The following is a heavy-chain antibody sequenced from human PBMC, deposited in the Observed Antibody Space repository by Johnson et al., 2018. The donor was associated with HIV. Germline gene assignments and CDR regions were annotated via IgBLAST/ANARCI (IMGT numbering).Heavy chain of an antibody. J-gene: IGHJ3*02. V-gene: IGHV3-30*18. CDR2: ISYDGSNK. CDR1: GFTFSSYA. Sequence: QVLLVESGGGVVQPGRSLRLSCAASGFTFSSYAMHWVRQAPGKGLEWVAVISYDGSNKYYVDSVKGRFTISRDSSKNTLYLQMNSLRPEDTAVYYCAKHNGLDSSWPFDAFDIWGQGTRVTVSS. D-gene: IGHD6-13*01. CDR3: AKHNGLDSSWPFDAFDI.